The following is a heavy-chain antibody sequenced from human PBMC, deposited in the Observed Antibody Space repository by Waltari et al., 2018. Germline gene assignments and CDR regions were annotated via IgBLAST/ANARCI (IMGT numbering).Heavy chain of an antibody. CDR3: ARERDGYNPNDAFDI. CDR1: GFTFSSYW. J-gene: IGHJ3*02. V-gene: IGHV3-74*01. D-gene: IGHD5-12*01. CDR2: INSDGSST. Sequence: EVQLVESGGGLVQPGGSLRLSCAASGFTFSSYWMHWVRQAPGKGLVWVSLINSDGSSTSYADSVKGRFTISRDNAKNTLYLQMNSLRAEDTAVYYCARERDGYNPNDAFDIWGQGTMVTVSS.